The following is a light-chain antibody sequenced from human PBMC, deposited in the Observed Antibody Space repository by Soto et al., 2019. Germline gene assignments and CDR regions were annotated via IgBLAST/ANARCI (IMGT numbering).Light chain of an antibody. V-gene: IGLV2-14*01. CDR2: GVS. CDR1: ITDIGAYNY. Sequence: QSVLTQPASVSGSPGQSITISSTGTITDIGAYNYVSWYQQHPGKAPKLLIYGVSSRPSGVSNRFSGSKSGNAAYLTISGLQADDEAEYYCSSYTGSITPYVFGTGTKVTVL. CDR3: SSYTGSITPYV. J-gene: IGLJ1*01.